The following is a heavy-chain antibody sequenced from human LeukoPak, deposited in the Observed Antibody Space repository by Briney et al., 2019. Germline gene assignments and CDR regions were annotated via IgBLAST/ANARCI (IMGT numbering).Heavy chain of an antibody. D-gene: IGHD3-22*01. CDR1: GGSISSSSCY. CDR2: IYYSGST. V-gene: IGHV4-39*07. Sequence: TSETLSLTCTVAGGSISSSSCYWGCIRQPPGKGLEWIGSIYYSGSTYYNPPLKSRVTISVDTSNNQFSLKLSSVTAADTAVYYCAWFDSTGCYCPYWGQGTLVTVSS. J-gene: IGHJ4*02. CDR3: AWFDSTGCYCPY.